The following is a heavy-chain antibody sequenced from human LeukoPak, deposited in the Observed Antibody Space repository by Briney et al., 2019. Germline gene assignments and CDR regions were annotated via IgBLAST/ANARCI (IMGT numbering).Heavy chain of an antibody. CDR1: GFTFSSYS. CDR2: ITSSSGTI. Sequence: PGGSLRLSCSASGFTFSSYSMDWVRQAPGKGPEWLSYITSSSGTIYYADSVKGRFTVSRDNAKNSLYLQMNSLRDEDTAVYYCARDRTTLIDYWGQGIQVTVSS. CDR3: ARDRTTLIDY. V-gene: IGHV3-48*02. D-gene: IGHD1-14*01. J-gene: IGHJ4*01.